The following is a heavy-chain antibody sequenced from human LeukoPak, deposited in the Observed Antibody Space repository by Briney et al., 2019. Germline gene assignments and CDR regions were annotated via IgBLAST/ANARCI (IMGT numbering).Heavy chain of an antibody. J-gene: IGHJ4*02. CDR1: GFTFSSYG. D-gene: IGHD2-2*01. V-gene: IGHV3-30*18. CDR3: AKRHCSSTSCYRSYYFDY. CDR2: ISYDGSNK. Sequence: GGSLRLSCAASGFTFSSYGMHWVRQAPGKGLEWVAVISYDGSNKYYADSVKGRFTISRDNSKNTLYLQMNSLRAEDTAVYYCAKRHCSSTSCYRSYYFDYWGQGTLVTVSS.